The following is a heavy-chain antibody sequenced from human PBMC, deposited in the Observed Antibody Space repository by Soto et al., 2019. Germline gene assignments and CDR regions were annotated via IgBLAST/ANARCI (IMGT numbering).Heavy chain of an antibody. D-gene: IGHD3-16*01. J-gene: IGHJ5*02. Sequence: WWSLRLSCLSSVFTCNKYALDWLRQAPGKGLEWVSAISVSGASPYDADSVKGRFTISRDNSNNTLYLQINSLRAEDTALYYCAKTPEVSTVITSFDHWGQGTPVTSPQ. CDR2: ISVSGASP. CDR3: AKTPEVSTVITSFDH. V-gene: IGHV3-23*01. CDR1: VFTCNKYA.